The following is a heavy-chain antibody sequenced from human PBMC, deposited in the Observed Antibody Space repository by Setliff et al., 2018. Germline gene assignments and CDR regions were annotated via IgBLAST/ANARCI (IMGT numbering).Heavy chain of an antibody. CDR2: IFPADSET. D-gene: IGHD1-1*01. CDR3: ARLPSTGSAFFQH. Sequence: GESLKISCQASGYNFNSHWIAWVRQVPGGGLEWMGLIFPADSETRYSPSFQGQFTMSVDTSINTAYLQWNSLKASDTALYFCARLPSTGSAFFQHWGQGTLVTVSS. V-gene: IGHV5-51*01. J-gene: IGHJ1*01. CDR1: GYNFNSHW.